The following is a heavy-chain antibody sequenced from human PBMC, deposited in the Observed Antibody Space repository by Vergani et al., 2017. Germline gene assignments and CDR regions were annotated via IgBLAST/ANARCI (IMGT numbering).Heavy chain of an antibody. Sequence: QVQLVQSGAEVKKPGASVKVSCKASGYTFTSYGISWVRQAPGQGLEWMGWNRAYNGNTNYAQKIQGRVTMTTDTSTSTAYMELRSLGSDDTAVYYCARVSGSYGEDWFDPWGQGTLVTVSS. CDR2: NRAYNGNT. J-gene: IGHJ5*02. CDR3: ARVSGSYGEDWFDP. D-gene: IGHD1-26*01. V-gene: IGHV1-18*01. CDR1: GYTFTSYG.